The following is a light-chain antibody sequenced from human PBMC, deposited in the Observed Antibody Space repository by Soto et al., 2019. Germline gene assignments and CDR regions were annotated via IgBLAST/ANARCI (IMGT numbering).Light chain of an antibody. J-gene: IGKJ2*01. V-gene: IGKV4-1*01. CDR1: QSVLYSSNNKNY. Sequence: DIVMTQSPDSLAVSLDERATINCKSSQSVLYSSNNKNYLAWYQQKPGQPPKLLIYWASTRESGVPDRFSGSGSGTDFTLTISSLQAEDVAVYYCQQYYSTPNTFGQGTKLEIK. CDR3: QQYYSTPNT. CDR2: WAS.